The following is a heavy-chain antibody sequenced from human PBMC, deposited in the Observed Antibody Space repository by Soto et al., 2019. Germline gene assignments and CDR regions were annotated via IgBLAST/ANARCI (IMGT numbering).Heavy chain of an antibody. V-gene: IGHV3-43D*04. CDR1: GFTFDEYA. D-gene: IGHD3-3*01. CDR3: AKDISRGPTKNYDFWSGPDY. J-gene: IGHJ4*02. CDR2: ISWDGSNR. Sequence: GGSLRLSCAASGFTFDEYAMHWVRQPPGKGLEWFSLISWDGSNRYYADSVQGRFTISRDNSKYSLYLEMNSLRPEDTALYYCAKDISRGPTKNYDFWSGPDYWGQGTLVTVYS.